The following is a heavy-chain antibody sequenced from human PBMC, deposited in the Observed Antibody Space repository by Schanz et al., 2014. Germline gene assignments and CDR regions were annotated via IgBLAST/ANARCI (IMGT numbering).Heavy chain of an antibody. J-gene: IGHJ5*02. Sequence: EVQLVESGGGLVQPGGSLRLSCAASGFIFSNSWMSWVRQAPGKGLEWIAYIGYSGVPIYYANSVKGRFTVSRDNAKNSVHLQMSGLRAEDTAVYYCARDSIIRDMGPFDPWGQGTLVVVSS. V-gene: IGHV3-48*04. CDR3: ARDSIIRDMGPFDP. CDR2: IGYSGVPI. CDR1: GFIFSNSW.